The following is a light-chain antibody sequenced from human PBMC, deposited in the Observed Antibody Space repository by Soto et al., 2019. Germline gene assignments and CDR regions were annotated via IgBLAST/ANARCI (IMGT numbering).Light chain of an antibody. V-gene: IGKV3-15*01. J-gene: IGKJ1*01. CDR3: EQYDNWPWT. Sequence: EIVMTQSPATLSVSPGGRATLSCRASQSISDTLAWYQQKPGQAPRLLIHGASTRAPGITARFSGSGSVTDFNLTISSLQSEDFAVSYCEQYDNWPWTFGQGTKVEIK. CDR1: QSISDT. CDR2: GAS.